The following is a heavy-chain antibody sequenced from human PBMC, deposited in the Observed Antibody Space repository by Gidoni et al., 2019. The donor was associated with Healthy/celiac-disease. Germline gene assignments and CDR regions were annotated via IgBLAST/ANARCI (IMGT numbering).Heavy chain of an antibody. Sequence: QVHRQDSGPGLVKPSTPLSLTCPVPGYSISSGYYWGWIRKPPGKGLEWIGSIYHSGSTYYNPSLKSRVTISVDTSKNQFSLKLSSVTAADTAVYYCAREEWELLFDYWGQGTLVTVSS. CDR3: AREEWELLFDY. CDR1: GYSISSGYY. J-gene: IGHJ4*02. D-gene: IGHD1-26*01. CDR2: IYHSGST. V-gene: IGHV4-38-2*02.